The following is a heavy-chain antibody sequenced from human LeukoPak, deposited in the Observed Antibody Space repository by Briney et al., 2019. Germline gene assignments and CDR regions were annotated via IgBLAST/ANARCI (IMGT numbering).Heavy chain of an antibody. V-gene: IGHV3-11*04. Sequence: LSLTCTVSGGSISTSNYYWGWIRQPPGKGLEWVSYISSSGSTIYCADSVKGRFTISRDNAKNSLYLQTNSLRAEDTAVYYCAELGITMIGGVWGKGTTVTISS. CDR1: GGSISTSNYY. J-gene: IGHJ6*04. CDR2: ISSSGSTI. D-gene: IGHD3-10*02. CDR3: AELGITMIGGV.